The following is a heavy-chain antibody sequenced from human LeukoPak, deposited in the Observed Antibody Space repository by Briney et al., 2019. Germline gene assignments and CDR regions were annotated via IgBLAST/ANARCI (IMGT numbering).Heavy chain of an antibody. CDR2: ISWNSGSI. V-gene: IGHV3-9*01. D-gene: IGHD6-13*01. CDR3: AKDMGSSSWYGEFDY. Sequence: PGRSLRLSCAASGFTFDDYAMHWVRQAPGKGLEWVSGISWNSGSIGDADSVKGRFTISRDNAKNSLYLQMNSLRAEDTALYYCAKDMGSSSWYGEFDYWGQGTLVTVSS. J-gene: IGHJ4*02. CDR1: GFTFDDYA.